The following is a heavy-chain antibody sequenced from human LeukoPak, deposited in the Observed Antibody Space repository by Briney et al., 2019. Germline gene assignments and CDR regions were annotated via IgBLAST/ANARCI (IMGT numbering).Heavy chain of an antibody. CDR2: ISGSGGST. V-gene: IGHV3-23*01. D-gene: IGHD3-9*01. Sequence: PGGSLRLSCAASGFTFSSYAMSWVRQAPGKGLEWVSAISGSGGSTYYADSVKGRFTISRDNSKNTLYLQMNSLRAEDTAVYYCAKSIRYFDWLFPIYFDYWGQGTLVTVSS. J-gene: IGHJ4*02. CDR3: AKSIRYFDWLFPIYFDY. CDR1: GFTFSSYA.